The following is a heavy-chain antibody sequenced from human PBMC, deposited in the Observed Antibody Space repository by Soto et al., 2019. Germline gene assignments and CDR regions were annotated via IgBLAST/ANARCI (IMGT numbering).Heavy chain of an antibody. CDR1: GYTFTSYY. J-gene: IGHJ6*02. V-gene: IGHV1-46*01. Sequence: QVQLVQSGAEVKKPGASVKVSCKASGYTFTSYYMHWVRQAPGQGLEWMGIINPSGGSTSYAQKFQGRVTMTRDTSTSTVYMELSSLRSEDTAVYYCARASPLDYGDSLTLAGDYYGMDVWGQGTTVTVSS. D-gene: IGHD4-17*01. CDR2: INPSGGST. CDR3: ARASPLDYGDSLTLAGDYYGMDV.